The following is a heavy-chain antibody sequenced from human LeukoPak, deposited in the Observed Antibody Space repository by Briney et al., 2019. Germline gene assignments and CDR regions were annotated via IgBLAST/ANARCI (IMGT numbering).Heavy chain of an antibody. CDR3: ARVKVHSIDY. CDR2: ISPHSGDT. CDR1: GFTFTDYY. D-gene: IGHD1-1*01. J-gene: IGHJ4*02. V-gene: IGHV1-2*02. Sequence: GASVKVSCKASGFTFTDYYMHWVRQAPGQGLEWMGWISPHSGDTNYAQNFQGRVTMTRDTSISTAYMELSSLRSDDTAVYSCARVKVHSIDYWGQGTLVTVSS.